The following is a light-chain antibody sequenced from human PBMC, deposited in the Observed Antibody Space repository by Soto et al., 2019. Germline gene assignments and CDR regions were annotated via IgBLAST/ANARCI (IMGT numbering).Light chain of an antibody. CDR3: QQRSNWPRFT. CDR2: DAS. CDR1: QSIRTN. Sequence: EIVLTQSPATLSLSPGERATLSCRASQSIRTNLHWYQQKPGHAPRLLIYDASNRATGIPARFSGSGSGTDFMLTISNLEPEDFALYFCQQRSNWPRFTFGPGTKVDIK. J-gene: IGKJ3*01. V-gene: IGKV3-11*01.